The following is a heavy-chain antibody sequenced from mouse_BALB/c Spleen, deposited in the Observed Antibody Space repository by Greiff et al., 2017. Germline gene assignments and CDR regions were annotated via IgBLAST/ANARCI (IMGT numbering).Heavy chain of an antibody. CDR3: ARGTGSYDWYFDV. Sequence: EVQGVESGGGLVQPGGSRKLSCAASGFTFSSFGMHWVRQAPEKGLEWVAYISSGSSTIYYADTVKGRFTISRDNPKNTLFLQMTSLRSEDTAMYYCARGTGSYDWYFDVWGAGTTVTVSS. J-gene: IGHJ1*01. CDR1: GFTFSSFG. D-gene: IGHD1-1*02. CDR2: ISSGSSTI. V-gene: IGHV5-17*02.